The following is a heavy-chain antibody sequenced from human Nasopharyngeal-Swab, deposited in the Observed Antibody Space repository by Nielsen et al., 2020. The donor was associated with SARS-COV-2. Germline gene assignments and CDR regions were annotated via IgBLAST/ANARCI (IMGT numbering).Heavy chain of an antibody. Sequence: SETLSLTCAVYGGSFSGYYWSWIRQPPGKELEWIGEINHSGSANYNPSLKSRVTISVDTSKNQFSLKLSSVTAADTAVYYCARHTDCSGGSCYSSTPLDYWGQGTLVTVSS. CDR3: ARHTDCSGGSCYSSTPLDY. J-gene: IGHJ4*02. D-gene: IGHD2-15*01. CDR1: GGSFSGYY. V-gene: IGHV4-34*01. CDR2: INHSGSA.